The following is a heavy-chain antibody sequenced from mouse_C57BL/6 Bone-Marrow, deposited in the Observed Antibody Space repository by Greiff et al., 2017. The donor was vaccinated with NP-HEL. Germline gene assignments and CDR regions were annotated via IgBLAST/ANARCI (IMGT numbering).Heavy chain of an antibody. CDR3: ARSPLTVYAMDY. CDR1: GYTFTSYW. CDR2: IDPSDSYT. J-gene: IGHJ4*01. D-gene: IGHD4-1*01. Sequence: VQLQQPGAELVMPGASVKLSCKASGYTFTSYWMHWVKQRPGQGLEWIGEIDPSDSYTNYNQKFKGKSTLTVDKSSSTAYMQLSSLTSEDSAVYYCARSPLTVYAMDYWGQGTSVTVSS. V-gene: IGHV1-69*01.